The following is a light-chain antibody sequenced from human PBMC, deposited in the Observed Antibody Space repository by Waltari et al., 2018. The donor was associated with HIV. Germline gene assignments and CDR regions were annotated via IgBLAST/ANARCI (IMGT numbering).Light chain of an antibody. Sequence: QSALTPPASMSGSPGPPITISCARPTSDIGPSHPVSWHQQHTDRAPKLIIYDSSYRPSGCDSRFFVTKSGNTAPLTNSDLRADDEAVYYCSSYRTTFIFGAGTKLNVL. J-gene: IGLJ2*01. V-gene: IGLV2-14*03. CDR2: DSS. CDR1: TSDIGPSHP. CDR3: SSYRTTFI.